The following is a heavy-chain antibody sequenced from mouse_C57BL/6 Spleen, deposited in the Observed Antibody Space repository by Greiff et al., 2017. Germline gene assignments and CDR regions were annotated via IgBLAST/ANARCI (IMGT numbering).Heavy chain of an antibody. CDR3: ARGGTAQATSYAMDY. J-gene: IGHJ4*01. V-gene: IGHV1-59*01. CDR1: GYTFTSYW. Sequence: QVQLQQPGAELVRPGTSVNLSCKASGYTFTSYWMHWVKQRPGQGLEWIGVIDPSDSYTNYNQKFKGKATLTVDTSSSTAYMQLSSLTSEDSAVYYCARGGTAQATSYAMDYWGQGTSVTVSS. D-gene: IGHD3-2*02. CDR2: IDPSDSYT.